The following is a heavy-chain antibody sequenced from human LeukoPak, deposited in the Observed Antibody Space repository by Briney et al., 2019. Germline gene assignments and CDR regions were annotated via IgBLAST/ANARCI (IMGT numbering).Heavy chain of an antibody. CDR1: GYTFTSYY. D-gene: IGHD3-10*01. J-gene: IGHJ4*02. Sequence: ASVKVSCTASGYTFTSYYMHWVRQAPGQGLEWMGIINPSGGSTSYAQKFQGRVTMTRDTSTITVYMELSSLRAEDTAVYYCASHYGFDYWGQGTLVTVSS. V-gene: IGHV1-46*01. CDR3: ASHYGFDY. CDR2: INPSGGST.